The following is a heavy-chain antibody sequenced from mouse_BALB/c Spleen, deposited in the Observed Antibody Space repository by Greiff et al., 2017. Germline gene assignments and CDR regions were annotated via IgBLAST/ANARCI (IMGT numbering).Heavy chain of an antibody. J-gene: IGHJ2*01. CDR2: IWSGGST. D-gene: IGHD1-2*01. V-gene: IGHV2-2*02. CDR1: GFSLTSYG. CDR3: ARAKDYFDY. Sequence: VKLVESGPGLVQPSQSLSITCTVSGFSLTSYGVHWVRQSPGKGLEWLGVIWSGGSTDYNAAFISRMSISKDNSKSQVFFKMNSLQANDTAIYYCARAKDYFDYWGQGTTLTVSS.